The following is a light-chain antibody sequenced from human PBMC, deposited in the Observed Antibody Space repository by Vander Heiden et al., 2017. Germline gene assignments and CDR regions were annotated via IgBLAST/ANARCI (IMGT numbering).Light chain of an antibody. CDR2: GAS. Sequence: ETVLSQSRGTLSMCPGDRATLSCRASQSVSSSYLAWYQQKPGQAPRLLIYGASSRATGIPDRFSGSGSGTDFTLTISRLEPEDFAVYYCQQYGSSPLTFGGGTKVEIK. V-gene: IGKV3-20*01. CDR3: QQYGSSPLT. CDR1: QSVSSSY. J-gene: IGKJ4*01.